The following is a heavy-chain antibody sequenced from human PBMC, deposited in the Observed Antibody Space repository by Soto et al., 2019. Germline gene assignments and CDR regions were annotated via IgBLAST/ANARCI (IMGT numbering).Heavy chain of an antibody. V-gene: IGHV1-2*02. CDR1: GYTFTGYY. J-gene: IGHJ6*02. CDR2: INPNSGGT. CDR3: ARAAAGSSFSSYYYYGMDV. D-gene: IGHD6-25*01. Sequence: ASVKVSCKASGYTFTGYYMHWVQQAPGQGLEWMGWINPNSGGTNYAQKFQGRVTMTRDTSISTAYMELSRLRSDDTAVYYCARAAAGSSFSSYYYYGMDVWGQGTTVTVSS.